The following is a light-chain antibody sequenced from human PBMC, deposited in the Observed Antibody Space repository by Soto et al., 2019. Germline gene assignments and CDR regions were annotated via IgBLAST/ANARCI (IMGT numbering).Light chain of an antibody. Sequence: QSVLTQPPSASGTPGQRVTISCSGSSSNIGSNTVNWYQQLPRTAPKLLIYTNNQRPSGVPDRFSGSKSDTSASLAISGLQYEDEADHYCAAWDDSLNGLVFGGGTKVTVL. V-gene: IGLV1-44*01. CDR1: SSNIGSNT. CDR2: TNN. CDR3: AAWDDSLNGLV. J-gene: IGLJ3*02.